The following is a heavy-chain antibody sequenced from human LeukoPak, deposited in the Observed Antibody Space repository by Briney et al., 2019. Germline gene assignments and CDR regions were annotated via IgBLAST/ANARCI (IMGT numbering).Heavy chain of an antibody. CDR1: GYSFTDKY. V-gene: IGHV1-2*02. CDR2: INPNSGGT. D-gene: IGHD2-15*01. Sequence: ASVKVSCKASGYSFTDKYMHWVRQAPGQGLEWMGWINPNSGGTNYAQKFQGRVTMTTDTSMSTAYMELSRLTSDDAAVYYCAKDGIVVVVAATAVDYWGQGTLVTVSS. CDR3: AKDGIVVVVAATAVDY. J-gene: IGHJ4*02.